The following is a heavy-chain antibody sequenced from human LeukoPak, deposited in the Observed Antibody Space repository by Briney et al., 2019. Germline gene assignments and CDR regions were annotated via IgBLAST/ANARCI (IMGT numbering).Heavy chain of an antibody. J-gene: IGHJ4*02. Sequence: GSLRLSCAASGFTFSSYAMSWIRQPPGKGLEWIGEINHSGSTNYNPSLKSRVTISVDTSKNQFSLKLSSVTAADTAVYYCARGETVTTSPRYFDYWGQGTLVTVSS. CDR2: INHSGST. D-gene: IGHD4-17*01. V-gene: IGHV4-34*01. CDR3: ARGETVTTSPRYFDY. CDR1: GFTFSSYA.